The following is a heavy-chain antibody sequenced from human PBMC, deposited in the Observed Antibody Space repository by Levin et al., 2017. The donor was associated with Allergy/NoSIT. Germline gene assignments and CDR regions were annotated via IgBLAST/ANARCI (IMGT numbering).Heavy chain of an antibody. D-gene: IGHD3-16*02. Sequence: GSLRLSCAVYGGSFSGYYWSWIRQPPGKGLEWIGEINHSGSTNYNPSLKSRVTISVDTSKNQFSLKLSSVTAADTAVYYCARWRRYIFLQVGGDPPPFDPWGQGTLVTVSS. J-gene: IGHJ5*02. CDR3: ARWRRYIFLQVGGDPPPFDP. V-gene: IGHV4-34*01. CDR2: INHSGST. CDR1: GGSFSGYY.